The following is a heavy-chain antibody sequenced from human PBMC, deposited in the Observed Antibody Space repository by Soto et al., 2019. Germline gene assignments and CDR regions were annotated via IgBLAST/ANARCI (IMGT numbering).Heavy chain of an antibody. J-gene: IGHJ4*01. V-gene: IGHV3-49*04. CDR2: IKSRDYGGTA. D-gene: IGHD3-3*01. CDR3: TIQGVLTIQGLNY. Sequence: DVQLVESGGDLVQRGRCLRLCCGGSGVIIDGYAVRWVRQSPGKGLEWVGFIKSRDYGGTADYAASVEGRVTISRDDSKSIAYLLMNSLKTEDTDVYDCTIQGVLTIQGLNYWGYGTLVTVS. CDR1: GVIIDGYA.